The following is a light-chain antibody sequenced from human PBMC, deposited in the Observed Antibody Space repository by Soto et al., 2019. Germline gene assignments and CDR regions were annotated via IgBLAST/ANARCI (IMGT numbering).Light chain of an antibody. J-gene: IGKJ1*01. Sequence: EIVLTQSPATLSLSPGERATLSCRASQSVSSYLAWYQQKPGQAPRLLIYDASNRATGIPARFSGRGSGTDFTLTISSLEPEDFAVYYCQQRSNWPPWTFGQGNKVDIK. V-gene: IGKV3-11*01. CDR2: DAS. CDR3: QQRSNWPPWT. CDR1: QSVSSY.